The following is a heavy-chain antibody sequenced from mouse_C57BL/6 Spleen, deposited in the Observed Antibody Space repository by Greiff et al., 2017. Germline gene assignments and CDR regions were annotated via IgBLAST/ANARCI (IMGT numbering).Heavy chain of an antibody. D-gene: IGHD1-1*01. Sequence: EVQLVESGPELVKPGASVKMSCKASGYTFTDYNMHWVKQSHGKSLEWIGYINPNNGGTSYNQKFKGKATLTVNKSSSTAYMELRSLTSEDSAVYYCAREENYGSSWYFDVWGTGTTVTVSS. V-gene: IGHV1-22*01. CDR2: INPNNGGT. CDR3: AREENYGSSWYFDV. J-gene: IGHJ1*03. CDR1: GYTFTDYN.